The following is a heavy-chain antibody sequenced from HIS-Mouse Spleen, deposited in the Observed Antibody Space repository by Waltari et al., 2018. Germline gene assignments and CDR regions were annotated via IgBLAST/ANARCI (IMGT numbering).Heavy chain of an antibody. J-gene: IGHJ4*02. D-gene: IGHD7-27*01. CDR2: INPNSGGT. CDR3: ARDQLGGFDY. V-gene: IGHV1-2*02. Sequence: QVQLVQSGAEVKKPGASVQVPCKASGSPFTGSARTWGRQDPGQGLEWMGWINPNSGGTNYAQKFQGRVTMTRDTSISTAYMELSRLRSDDTAVYYCARDQLGGFDYWGQGTLVTVSS. CDR1: GSPFTGSA.